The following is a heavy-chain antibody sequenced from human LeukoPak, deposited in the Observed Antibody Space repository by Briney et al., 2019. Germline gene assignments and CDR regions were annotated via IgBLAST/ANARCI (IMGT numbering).Heavy chain of an antibody. Sequence: GGSLRLSCASSGFTFCSYEMNCVRQAPGKGLERVSYISSSGRTIYYADTVRGRFTISRDNAKNSVYLQMNSLRAEDTAVYYCARVEASGYDYGAFDYWSQGSLVTVSS. CDR1: GFTFCSYE. CDR3: ARVEASGYDYGAFDY. CDR2: ISSSGRTI. V-gene: IGHV3-48*03. J-gene: IGHJ4*02. D-gene: IGHD5-12*01.